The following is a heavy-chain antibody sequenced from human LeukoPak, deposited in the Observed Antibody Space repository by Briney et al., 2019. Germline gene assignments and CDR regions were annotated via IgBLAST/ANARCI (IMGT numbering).Heavy chain of an antibody. CDR3: AYLSASNTGAFDV. CDR2: IIPILGIA. Sequence: ASVKVSCKASGGTFSSYAISWVRQAPGQGLEWMGRIIPILGIANYGQKFQGRVTITADDSTSTGYMELSSLRSEDTAVFYCAYLSASNTGAFDVWGQGTVVTVSS. J-gene: IGHJ3*01. CDR1: GGTFSSYA. V-gene: IGHV1-69*04. D-gene: IGHD2-8*02.